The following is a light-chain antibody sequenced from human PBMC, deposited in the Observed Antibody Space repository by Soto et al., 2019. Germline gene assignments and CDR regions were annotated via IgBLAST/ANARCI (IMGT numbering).Light chain of an antibody. V-gene: IGKV1-39*01. CDR1: QRISTY. CDR2: TSS. Sequence: DIQLTQSPSSLSSSVGERVSISCRASQRISTYLDWFQQNPGRAPNLLIFTSSTLASGVSPRFSAGGSGTDFTLTTSSLQTEDFATYYCQQSYATLCTFGQGTRV. J-gene: IGKJ1*01. CDR3: QQSYATLCT.